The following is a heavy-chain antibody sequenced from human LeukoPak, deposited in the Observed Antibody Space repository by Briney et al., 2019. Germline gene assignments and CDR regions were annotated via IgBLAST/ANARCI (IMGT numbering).Heavy chain of an antibody. CDR1: GFTFGSYS. CDR3: ARDQELQIYFDY. D-gene: IGHD1-7*01. CDR2: ISSSSSYI. Sequence: PGGSLRLSCAASGFTFGSYSMNWVRQAPGKGLEWVSSISSSSSYIYYADSVKGRFTISRDNAKNSLYLQMNSLRAEDTAVYYCARDQELQIYFDYWGQGTLVTVSS. J-gene: IGHJ4*02. V-gene: IGHV3-21*01.